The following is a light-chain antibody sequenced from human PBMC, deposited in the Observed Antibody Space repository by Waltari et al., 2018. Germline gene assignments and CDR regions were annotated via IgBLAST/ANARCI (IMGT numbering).Light chain of an antibody. Sequence: QSALSQPASVSGSPGQSLPITCTGASTDLASYNLVAWYQPHPNRVPKRIIYEATKRPSGISHRFSGAKSGATASLRISGLQADDEADYYCCSYTGSSTSYGCGGGTKVTVL. V-gene: IGLV2-23*01. CDR1: STDLASYNL. CDR2: EAT. J-gene: IGLJ1*01. CDR3: CSYTGSSTSYG.